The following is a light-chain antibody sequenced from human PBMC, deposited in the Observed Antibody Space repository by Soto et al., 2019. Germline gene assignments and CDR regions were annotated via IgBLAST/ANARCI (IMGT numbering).Light chain of an antibody. Sequence: QSALTQPASVSGSPGQSITISCTGTSSDIGSDKLVSWYQQHPGRAPKIIIYEAFKRPSGVSNRCSGSRSGNTASLTISGLRGEDEADDYCGSYAGSTTRVFGGGTKLTVL. CDR1: SSDIGSDKL. V-gene: IGLV2-23*01. CDR2: EAF. CDR3: GSYAGSTTRV. J-gene: IGLJ3*02.